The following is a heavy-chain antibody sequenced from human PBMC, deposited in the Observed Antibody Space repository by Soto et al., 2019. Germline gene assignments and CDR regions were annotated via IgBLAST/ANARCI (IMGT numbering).Heavy chain of an antibody. CDR1: GFTFSSYS. Sequence: GGSLRLSCAASGFTFSSYSMNWVRQAPGKGLEWVSSISSSSSYIYYADSVKGRFTISRDNAKNSLYLQMNSLRAEDTAVYYCASDLWFGESKFDYWGQGTLVTVSS. J-gene: IGHJ4*02. CDR2: ISSSSSYI. D-gene: IGHD3-10*01. CDR3: ASDLWFGESKFDY. V-gene: IGHV3-21*01.